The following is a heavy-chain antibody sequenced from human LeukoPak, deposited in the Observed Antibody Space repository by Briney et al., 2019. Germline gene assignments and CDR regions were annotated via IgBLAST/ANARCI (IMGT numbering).Heavy chain of an antibody. CDR3: ARVIGMWLQLSAGY. Sequence: ASVKVSCKASGYTFTSYDINWVRQATAQGLEWMGWMNPNSGNTGYAQKFQGRVTMTRNTSISTAYMELSSLRSEDTAVYYCARVIGMWLQLSAGYWGQGTLVTVSS. CDR2: MNPNSGNT. J-gene: IGHJ4*02. CDR1: GYTFTSYD. V-gene: IGHV1-8*01. D-gene: IGHD5-24*01.